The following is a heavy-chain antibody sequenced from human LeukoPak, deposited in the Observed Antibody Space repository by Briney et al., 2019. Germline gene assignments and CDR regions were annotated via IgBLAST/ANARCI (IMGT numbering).Heavy chain of an antibody. D-gene: IGHD4-17*01. CDR1: GGSFSGYY. CDR2: IYHSGST. V-gene: IGHV4-34*01. CDR3: ARNTVTTYNFDY. J-gene: IGHJ4*02. Sequence: SETLSLTCAVYGGSFSGYYWSWIRQPPGKGLEWIGEIYHSGSTNYNPSLKSRVTISVDKSKNQFSLKLSSVTAADTAVYYCARNTVTTYNFDYWGQGTLVTVSS.